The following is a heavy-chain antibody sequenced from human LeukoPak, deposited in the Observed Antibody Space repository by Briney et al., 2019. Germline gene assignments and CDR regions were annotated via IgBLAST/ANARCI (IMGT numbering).Heavy chain of an antibody. CDR3: ARDLGYGMNV. V-gene: IGHV3-33*01. J-gene: IGHJ6*02. Sequence: GGSLRLSCAASGFIFSRYGMHWVRQAPGKGLEWVAVIWYDGSNQDYADSVKGRFTISRDNAKNTLYLQMNSLRAEDTAVYYCARDLGYGMNVWGQGTTVTVSS. CDR1: GFIFSRYG. CDR2: IWYDGSNQ.